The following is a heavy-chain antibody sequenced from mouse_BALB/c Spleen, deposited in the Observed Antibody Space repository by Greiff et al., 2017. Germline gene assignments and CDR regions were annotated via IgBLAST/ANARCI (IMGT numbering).Heavy chain of an antibody. Sequence: EVHLVESGGGLVKPGGSLKLSCAASGFTFSSYAMSWVRQTPEKRLEWVASISSGGSTYYPDSVKGRFTISRDNARNILYLQMSSLRSEDTAMYYCARSEDFDYWGQGTTLTVSS. CDR3: ARSEDFDY. CDR2: ISSGGST. J-gene: IGHJ2*01. CDR1: GFTFSSYA. V-gene: IGHV5-6-5*01.